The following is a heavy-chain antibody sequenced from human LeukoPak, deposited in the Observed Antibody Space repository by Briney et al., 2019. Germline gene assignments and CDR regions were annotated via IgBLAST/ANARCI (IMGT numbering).Heavy chain of an antibody. CDR1: GGSFSGYF. Sequence: SEILSLTCAVYGGSFSGYFWSWIRQPPGKGLEWIGEINHSGSTNYNPSLKSRVTISVDTSKNHFSLRLSSVTAADTAVYYCARGRYDYFGIRGADSFDIWGQGTMVTVSS. V-gene: IGHV4-34*01. CDR3: ARGRYDYFGIRGADSFDI. J-gene: IGHJ3*02. CDR2: INHSGST. D-gene: IGHD5-12*01.